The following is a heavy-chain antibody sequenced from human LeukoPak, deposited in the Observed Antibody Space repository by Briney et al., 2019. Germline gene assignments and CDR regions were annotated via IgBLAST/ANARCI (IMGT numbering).Heavy chain of an antibody. V-gene: IGHV3-30*02. CDR3: AREQTFDY. CDR1: GFTFSSYG. CDR2: IRYDGSNK. J-gene: IGHJ4*02. Sequence: GGSLRLSCAASGFTFSSYGMHWVRQAPGKGLEWVAFIRYDGSNKYYADSVKGRFTISRDNSKNTLYLHANSLRPEDTAVYYCAREQTFDYWGQGTLVTVSS.